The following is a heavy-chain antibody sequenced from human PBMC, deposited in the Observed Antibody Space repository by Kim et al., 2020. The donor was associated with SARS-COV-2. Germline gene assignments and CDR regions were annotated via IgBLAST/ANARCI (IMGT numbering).Heavy chain of an antibody. D-gene: IGHD3-10*01. CDR3: ARNSLWPITFDY. Sequence: SETLSLTCTVSGGSISSGDYYWSWIRQPPGKGLEWIGYIYYSGSTYYNPSLKSRVTISVDTSKNQFSLKLSSVTAADTAVYYCARNSLWPITFDYWGQGTLVTVSS. V-gene: IGHV4-30-4*01. J-gene: IGHJ4*02. CDR2: IYYSGST. CDR1: GGSISSGDYY.